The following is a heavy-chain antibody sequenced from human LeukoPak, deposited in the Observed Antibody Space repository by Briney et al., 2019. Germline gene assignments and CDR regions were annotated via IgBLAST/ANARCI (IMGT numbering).Heavy chain of an antibody. V-gene: IGHV4-31*11. CDR1: GGSISSGGYY. Sequence: SETLSLTCAVSGGSISSGGYYWSWIRQHPVKGLEWIGYIYYSGSTYNNTYYNPSLKSRVTILVDTSKNQFSLKLSSVTAADTAVYYCARDRLRGYHYGMDVWGQGTTVTVSS. CDR2: IYYSGSTYNNT. D-gene: IGHD5-12*01. J-gene: IGHJ6*02. CDR3: ARDRLRGYHYGMDV.